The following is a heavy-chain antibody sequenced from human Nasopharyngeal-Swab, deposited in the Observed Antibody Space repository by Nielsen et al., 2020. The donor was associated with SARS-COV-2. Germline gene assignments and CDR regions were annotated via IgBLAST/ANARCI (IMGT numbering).Heavy chain of an antibody. V-gene: IGHV4-59*01. D-gene: IGHD3-10*01. CDR3: ARAYYYGSGSSFDY. CDR2: IYYSGST. CDR1: GGSISSYY. J-gene: IGHJ4*02. Sequence: SETLSLPCTVSGGSISSYYWSWIRQPPGKGLEWIGYIYYSGSTNYNPSPKLRVTISVDTSKNQLSLKLSSVTAADTSVYYWARAYYYGSGSSFDYWGQGTLVTVSS.